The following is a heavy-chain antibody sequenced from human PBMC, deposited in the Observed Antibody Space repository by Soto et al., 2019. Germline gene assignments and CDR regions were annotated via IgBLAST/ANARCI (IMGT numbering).Heavy chain of an antibody. Sequence: QITLKESGPTLMKPTQTLTLTCTFSGFSLSTNGVGVGWIRQPPGKALEWLALIYWYDDKRYSPSLKRRLTITKNNSKNQVVLTMTNMNPVDTATYYCAHRSFMVGGYYFDYWGQGTLVTVSS. V-gene: IGHV2-5*01. CDR3: AHRSFMVGGYYFDY. CDR1: GFSLSTNGVG. J-gene: IGHJ4*02. CDR2: IYWYDDK. D-gene: IGHD3-10*01.